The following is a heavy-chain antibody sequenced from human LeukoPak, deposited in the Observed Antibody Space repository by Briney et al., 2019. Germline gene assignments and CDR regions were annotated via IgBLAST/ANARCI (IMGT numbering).Heavy chain of an antibody. Sequence: PGGSLRLSCAASGFTFSSYGMHWVRQAPGKGLEWVAVISYDGSNKYYADSVKGRFTISRDNSKNTLYLQMNSLRAEDTAVYYCAKVPTYYYDSSGYAFDYWGQGTLVTVSS. J-gene: IGHJ4*02. CDR2: ISYDGSNK. D-gene: IGHD3-22*01. V-gene: IGHV3-30*18. CDR1: GFTFSSYG. CDR3: AKVPTYYYDSSGYAFDY.